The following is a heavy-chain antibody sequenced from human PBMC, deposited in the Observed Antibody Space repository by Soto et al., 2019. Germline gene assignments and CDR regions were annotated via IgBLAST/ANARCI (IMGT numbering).Heavy chain of an antibody. CDR2: ISTSGNTI. D-gene: IGHD2-2*01. Sequence: GGSLRLSCAASGFTFSDYYMSWIRQAPGKGLEWVGYISTSGNTIYYADSVRGRFTISRDNAKNSLFLQMNSLRGEDTAVYYCARDYPVMDQLPPRLFYFYGMDVWGQGTTVTVSS. V-gene: IGHV3-11*01. CDR3: ARDYPVMDQLPPRLFYFYGMDV. J-gene: IGHJ6*02. CDR1: GFTFSDYY.